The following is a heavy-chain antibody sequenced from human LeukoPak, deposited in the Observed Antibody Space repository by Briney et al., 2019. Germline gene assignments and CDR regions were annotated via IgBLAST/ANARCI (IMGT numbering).Heavy chain of an antibody. CDR3: ARDRAATLDY. D-gene: IGHD2-15*01. V-gene: IGHV1-69*04. Sequence: SVKVSCKASGGTFDNFAFSWVRQAPGQGLEWMGRIIPILGIANYAQKFQGRVTITADKSTSTAYMELSSLRAEDTAVYYCARDRAATLDYWGQGTLVTVSS. J-gene: IGHJ4*02. CDR1: GGTFDNFA. CDR2: IIPILGIA.